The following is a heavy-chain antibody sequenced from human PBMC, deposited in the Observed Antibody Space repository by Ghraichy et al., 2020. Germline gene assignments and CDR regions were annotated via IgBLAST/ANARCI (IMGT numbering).Heavy chain of an antibody. Sequence: GGSLRLSCAVSGFTFSTYSMNWVRQAPGKGLEWVSSIGGSSTHIYYADSVKGRFIISRDNAKNSLYLQMDSLRAEDTAVYYCARGGSDIDVVPAAIISMDVWGQGTTVIVSS. D-gene: IGHD2-2*02. CDR1: GFTFSTYS. V-gene: IGHV3-21*06. J-gene: IGHJ6*02. CDR3: ARGGSDIDVVPAAIISMDV. CDR2: IGGSSTHI.